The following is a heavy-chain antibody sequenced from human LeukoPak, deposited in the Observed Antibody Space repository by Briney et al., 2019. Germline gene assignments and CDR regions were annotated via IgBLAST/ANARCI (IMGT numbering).Heavy chain of an antibody. CDR3: AKGTYIAMLLCGFDY. V-gene: IGHV3-23*01. CDR2: ISGSGGST. CDR1: GFTFSSYA. Sequence: GGSLRLSCAASGFTFSSYAMSWVRQAPGKGLEWVSAISGSGGSTYYADSVKGRFTISRDNSKNTLYLQMNSLRAEDTAVYYCAKGTYIAMLLCGFDYWGQGTLVTVSS. J-gene: IGHJ4*02. D-gene: IGHD6-13*01.